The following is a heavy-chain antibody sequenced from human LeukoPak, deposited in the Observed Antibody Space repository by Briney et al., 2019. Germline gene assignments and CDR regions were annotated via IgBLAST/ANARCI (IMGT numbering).Heavy chain of an antibody. Sequence: GGSLRLSCAGSGFIFSQFWVQWVRQVPGKGLVWVSRINSDGSSTSYADSVKGRFTISRDNAKNTLYLQMNSLRAEDTAVYYCGNLDTPMGYWGQGTLVTVSS. V-gene: IGHV3-74*01. CDR1: GFIFSQFW. D-gene: IGHD5-18*01. CDR3: GNLDTPMGY. CDR2: INSDGSST. J-gene: IGHJ4*02.